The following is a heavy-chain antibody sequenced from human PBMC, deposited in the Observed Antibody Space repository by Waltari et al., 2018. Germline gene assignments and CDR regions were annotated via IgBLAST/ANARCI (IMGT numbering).Heavy chain of an antibody. Sequence: QLQLQESGPGLVKPSETLSLTCTVSGGSISSSSYYWGWIRQPPGKGLEWIGSIYYSGCTYDNPSLKSRVTISVDTSKNQFSLKLSSVTAADTAVYYCARHTSISSSWYGYYFDYWGQGTLVTVSS. V-gene: IGHV4-39*01. CDR3: ARHTSISSSWYGYYFDY. CDR2: IYYSGCT. CDR1: GGSISSSSYY. J-gene: IGHJ4*02. D-gene: IGHD6-13*01.